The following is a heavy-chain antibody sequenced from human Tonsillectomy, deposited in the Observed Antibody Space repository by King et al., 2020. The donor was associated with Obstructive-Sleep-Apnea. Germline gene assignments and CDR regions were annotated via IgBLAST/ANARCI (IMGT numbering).Heavy chain of an antibody. J-gene: IGHJ4*02. CDR3: ARGVSGSYWDY. D-gene: IGHD3-10*01. Sequence: QLVQSGAEVKKPGASVKVSCKASGYTFTDYYMHWVRQAPGQGLEWMGIINPSGGSPNYAQKFQGKVTMTRDTSANTLYMEVYSLRSEDTAVYYCARGVSGSYWDYGGQGTLAT. V-gene: IGHV1-46*01. CDR2: INPSGGSP. CDR1: GYTFTDYY.